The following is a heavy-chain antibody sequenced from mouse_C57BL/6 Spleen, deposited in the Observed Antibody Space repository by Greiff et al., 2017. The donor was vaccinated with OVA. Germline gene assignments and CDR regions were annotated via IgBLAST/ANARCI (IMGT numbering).Heavy chain of an antibody. D-gene: IGHD1-1*01. J-gene: IGHJ3*01. V-gene: IGHV1-66*01. CDR2: IYPGSGNP. CDR1: GYSFTSYY. Sequence: VQLQQSGPELVKPGASVKISCKASGYSFTSYYIHWVKQRPGQGLEWIGWIYPGSGNPKYNEKFKGKATLTADTSSSTAYMQLSSLTSEDSAVYYCARYGGSSTWFAYWGQGTLVTVSA. CDR3: ARYGGSSTWFAY.